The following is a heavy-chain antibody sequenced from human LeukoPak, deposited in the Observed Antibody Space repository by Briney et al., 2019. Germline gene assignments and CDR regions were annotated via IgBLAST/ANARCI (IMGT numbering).Heavy chain of an antibody. CDR2: ISYDGSNK. CDR1: GFTFSSYG. V-gene: IGHV3-30*18. CDR3: AKGKYRGYDLEPENFDY. J-gene: IGHJ4*02. Sequence: GGSLRLSCAASGFTFSSYGMHWVRQAPGKGLEWVAVISYDGSNKYYADSVKGRFTISRDNSKNTLYLQMNSLRAEDTAVYYCAKGKYRGYDLEPENFDYWGQGTLVTVSS. D-gene: IGHD5-12*01.